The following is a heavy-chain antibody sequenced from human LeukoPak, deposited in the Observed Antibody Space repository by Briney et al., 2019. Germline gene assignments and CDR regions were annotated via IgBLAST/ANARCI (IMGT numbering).Heavy chain of an antibody. D-gene: IGHD6-19*01. J-gene: IGHJ4*02. CDR2: IWYDGSNK. CDR3: ARDFASSGWSGWLDC. Sequence: GGSLRLSCAASGFTFSSYGMHWVRQAPGKGLEWVAVIWYDGSNKYYADSVKGRFTISRDNSKNTLYLQMNSLRAEDTAVYYCARDFASSGWSGWLDCWGQGTLVTVSS. CDR1: GFTFSSYG. V-gene: IGHV3-33*01.